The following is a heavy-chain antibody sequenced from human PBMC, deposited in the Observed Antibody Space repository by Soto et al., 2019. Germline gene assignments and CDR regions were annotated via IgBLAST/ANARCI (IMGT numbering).Heavy chain of an antibody. CDR2: IIPIFGTA. CDR1: GGTFSSYA. CDR3: ARRFAGYSSCWYYCDY. D-gene: IGHD6-19*01. Sequence: QVQLVQSGAEVKKPGSSVKVSCKASGGTFSSYAISWVRQPPGQGLEWMGGIIPIFGTANYAQKFQGRVTITADESTSTAYLELSSLRSEDTDVYYCARRFAGYSSCWYYCDYWGQGTLVTVSS. J-gene: IGHJ4*02. V-gene: IGHV1-69*01.